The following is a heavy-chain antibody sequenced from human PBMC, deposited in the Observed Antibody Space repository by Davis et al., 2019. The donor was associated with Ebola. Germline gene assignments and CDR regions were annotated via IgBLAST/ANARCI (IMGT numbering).Heavy chain of an antibody. J-gene: IGHJ5*02. CDR3: ARSVGSTVTMWPSWFDP. CDR2: IIPIFGTA. CDR1: GGTFSSYA. Sequence: SVKVSCKASGGTFSSYAISWVRQAPGQGLEWMGGIIPIFGTANYAQKFQGRVTITADESTSTAYMELSSLRSEDTAVYYCARSVGSTVTMWPSWFDPWGQGTLVTVSS. V-gene: IGHV1-69*13. D-gene: IGHD4-17*01.